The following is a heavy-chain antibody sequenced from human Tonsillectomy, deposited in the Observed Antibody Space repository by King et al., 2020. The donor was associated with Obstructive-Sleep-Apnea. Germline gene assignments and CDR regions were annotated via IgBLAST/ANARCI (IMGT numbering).Heavy chain of an antibody. J-gene: IGHJ4*02. CDR1: GFTFSNYG. CDR3: ARHLDYGDYVEKVFDY. Sequence: VQLVESWGGVVQPGRSLRLSCAASGFTFSNYGMHWVRQAPGKGLEWVALISYDGSNKYYADSVKGRFTISRDISKNTLYLQMNSLRADDTAVYYCARHLDYGDYVEKVFDYWGQGTLVTVSS. CDR2: ISYDGSNK. D-gene: IGHD4-17*01. V-gene: IGHV3-30*03.